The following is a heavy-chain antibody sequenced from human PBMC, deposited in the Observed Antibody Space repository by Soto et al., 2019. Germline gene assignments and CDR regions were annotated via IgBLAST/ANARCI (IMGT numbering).Heavy chain of an antibody. V-gene: IGHV3-11*06. J-gene: IGHJ4*02. D-gene: IGHD2-8*01. Sequence: PWGSLRLSCAASGFTFGDYYMSFIRQAPFKWLEWVSYISSSSSYTNYADSVKGRFTISRDNAKNSLYLQMNSLRAEDTAVYYCARTPDCTNGVCSAGFDYWGQGTLVTVSS. CDR1: GFTFGDYY. CDR2: ISSSSSYT. CDR3: ARTPDCTNGVCSAGFDY.